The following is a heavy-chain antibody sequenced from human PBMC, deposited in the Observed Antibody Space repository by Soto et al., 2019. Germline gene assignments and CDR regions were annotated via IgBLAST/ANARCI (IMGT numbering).Heavy chain of an antibody. CDR2: IRSKANSYAT. CDR3: IRGDGYFS. CDR1: GFTFSGSA. Sequence: PGGSLRLSCAASGFTFSGSAMHWVRQASGKGLEWVGRIRSKANSYATAYAASVKGRFTISRDDSKNTAYLQMNSLKTEDTAVYYCIRGDGYFSWGLGTLVTVSS. V-gene: IGHV3-73*01. J-gene: IGHJ5*02. D-gene: IGHD5-12*01.